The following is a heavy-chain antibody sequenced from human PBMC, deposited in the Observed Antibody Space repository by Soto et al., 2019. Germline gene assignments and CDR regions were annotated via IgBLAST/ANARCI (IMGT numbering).Heavy chain of an antibody. J-gene: IGHJ4*02. CDR2: IYSGGYT. V-gene: IGHV3-53*01. D-gene: IGHD3-22*01. Sequence: GGSLRLSCAVSGFTVSNNYMSWVRQAPGKGLEGVSVIYSGGYTAYGDSVKGRFTISRDNSKNTLYLQMNNLRAEDTAVYYCAKHLIGGRLQSPFDLWGQGTQVTVSS. CDR3: AKHLIGGRLQSPFDL. CDR1: GFTVSNNY.